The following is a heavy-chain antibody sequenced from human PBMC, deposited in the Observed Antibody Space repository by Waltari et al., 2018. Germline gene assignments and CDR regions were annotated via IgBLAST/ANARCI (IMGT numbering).Heavy chain of an antibody. Sequence: QVQLVQSGAEVKKPGASVKVSCKASGYTFTGYYMHWVRQAPGQGLEGMGWVNPNRGGTNYAPKFQGRVTMTSATSISTAYMELSRLRSDDTAVYYCARGSRTIFGVVITDFDYWGQGTLVTVSS. CDR3: ARGSRTIFGVVITDFDY. CDR2: VNPNRGGT. CDR1: GYTFTGYY. D-gene: IGHD3-3*01. V-gene: IGHV1-2*02. J-gene: IGHJ4*02.